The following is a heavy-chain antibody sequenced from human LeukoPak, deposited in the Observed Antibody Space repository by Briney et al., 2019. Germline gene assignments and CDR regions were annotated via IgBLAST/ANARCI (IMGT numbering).Heavy chain of an antibody. V-gene: IGHV3-74*01. CDR3: ASFGISWRSSY. Sequence: GGSLRLSCAASGFSFSSHWVHWVGQAPGKGLVWVSRISDDGSYTSNVDSVKGRFTISRDNVNNMLYLHMNSLRAEDTAVYYCASFGISWRSSYWGQGTLVTVSS. CDR1: GFSFSSHW. CDR2: ISDDGSYT. D-gene: IGHD2-21*01. J-gene: IGHJ4*02.